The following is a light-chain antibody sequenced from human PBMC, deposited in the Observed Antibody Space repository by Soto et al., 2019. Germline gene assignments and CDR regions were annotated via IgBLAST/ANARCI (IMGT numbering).Light chain of an antibody. CDR2: DAS. J-gene: IGKJ2*01. V-gene: IGKV1-33*01. CDR3: QQYDKLPYT. CDR1: QDITDF. Sequence: DIQMTQSPSSLSASVGDRVTITCQASQDITDFLAWFQHTPGRAPKLLISDASDLQTGVPSRFSGSGSGKDFLFTISSLQPEDIATYYCQQYDKLPYTFGQGTKLEIK.